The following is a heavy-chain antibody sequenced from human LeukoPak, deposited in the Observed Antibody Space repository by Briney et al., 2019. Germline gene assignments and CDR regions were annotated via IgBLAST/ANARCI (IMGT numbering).Heavy chain of an antibody. D-gene: IGHD1-26*01. CDR1: GGSISSYY. CDR2: IYYSGST. V-gene: IGHV4-59*01. CDR3: VRGGIVGTTARIQLFDY. J-gene: IGHJ4*02. Sequence: SETLSLTCTVSGGSISSYYWSWIRQPPGKGLEWIGYIYYSGSTNYNPSLKSRVTMSVDTSKNQFSLKLTSVTAADTAVYYCVRGGIVGTTARIQLFDYWGQGTLVTVSS.